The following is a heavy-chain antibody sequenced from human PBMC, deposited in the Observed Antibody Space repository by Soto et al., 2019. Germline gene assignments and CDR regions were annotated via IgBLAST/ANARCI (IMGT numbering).Heavy chain of an antibody. J-gene: IGHJ6*03. CDR3: ARRGYGSGWPNVYMDV. V-gene: IGHV3-64*01. CDR2: ISNNGAHT. D-gene: IGHD6-25*01. CDR1: GFTFSNYE. Sequence: EAQLVESGGGLVQPGGSLRLSCAASGFTFSNYEMHWVRQAPGKGLEYVSGISNNGAHTDYAKSLKGRFTISRDNSENTLYLQMGSLRPEDMALYYCARRGYGSGWPNVYMDVWGKGTTVTVSS.